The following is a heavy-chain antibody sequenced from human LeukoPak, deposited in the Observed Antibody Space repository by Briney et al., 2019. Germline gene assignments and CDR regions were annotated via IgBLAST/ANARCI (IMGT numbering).Heavy chain of an antibody. CDR2: ISSSGGNT. CDR1: GFTFSDSA. D-gene: IGHD5-12*01. CDR3: AKTSRANSAYDSPFDY. J-gene: IGHJ4*02. Sequence: QPGGSLRLSCAASGFTFSDSAMTWVRQVPGKGLEWVSLISSSGGNTYYADSVKGRFTISRDNSKNTLYLQMNSLRAEDTAIYYCAKTSRANSAYDSPFDYWGQGALVTVSS. V-gene: IGHV3-23*01.